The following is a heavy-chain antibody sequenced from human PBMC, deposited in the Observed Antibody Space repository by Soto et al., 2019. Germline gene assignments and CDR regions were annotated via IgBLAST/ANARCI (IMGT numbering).Heavy chain of an antibody. J-gene: IGHJ1*01. V-gene: IGHV2-5*02. D-gene: IGHD4-17*01. CDR2: IYWDDDK. CDR1: GFSLSTSGVG. CDR3: ARAYGDYFSGAMNCVS. Sequence: QITLKESGPTLVKPTQTLTLTCTFSGFSLSTSGVGVGWIRQPPGKALEWLALIYWDDDKRSSPSLKRRLTFAKYTPKSQVILTRTTMDPVDTATYCCARAYGDYFSGAMNCVSWGQGTLVTVSS.